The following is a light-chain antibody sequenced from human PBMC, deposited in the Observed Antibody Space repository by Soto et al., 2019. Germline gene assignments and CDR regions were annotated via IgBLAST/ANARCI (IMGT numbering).Light chain of an antibody. Sequence: QSALTQPASVSGSPGQSITISCTGTSSDVGGYNYVSWHQQHPGKAPKLMIYEVSNRPSGVSNRFSGSKSGNTASLTISGLQAEDEADYYCSSYTSINTRVFGGGTKLTVL. V-gene: IGLV2-14*01. CDR3: SSYTSINTRV. CDR1: SSDVGGYNY. CDR2: EVS. J-gene: IGLJ3*02.